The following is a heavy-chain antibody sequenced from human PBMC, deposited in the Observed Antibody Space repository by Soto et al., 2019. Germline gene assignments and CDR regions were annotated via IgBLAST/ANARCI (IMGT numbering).Heavy chain of an antibody. V-gene: IGHV4-30-4*01. J-gene: IGHJ5*02. D-gene: IGHD5-18*01. CDR1: GDSISSINNY. CDR2: ISYSGTT. Sequence: QVQLQESGPGLVKPSQTLSLTCTVSGDSISSINNYWSWIRQPPGEGLEWIGFISYSGTTSYSPSLKSRVALSMDTSKIQCSLSLNFVTGADTAVYYCARGRGYSYGLDPWGQGSLVTVSS. CDR3: ARGRGYSYGLDP.